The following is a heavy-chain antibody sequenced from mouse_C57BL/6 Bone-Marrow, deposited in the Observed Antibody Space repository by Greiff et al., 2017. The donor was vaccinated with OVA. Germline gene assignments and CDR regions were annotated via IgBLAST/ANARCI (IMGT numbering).Heavy chain of an antibody. Sequence: EVHLVESGGGLVQPGGSLSLSCAASGFTFTDYYMSWVRQPPGKALEWLGFIRNKANGYTTEYSSSVKGRFTISRDNPQSILYLQMNALRAEDSATYYCARVYYGMYFDYWGQGTTLTVSS. J-gene: IGHJ2*01. V-gene: IGHV7-3*01. D-gene: IGHD1-1*01. CDR2: IRNKANGYTT. CDR3: ARVYYGMYFDY. CDR1: GFTFTDYY.